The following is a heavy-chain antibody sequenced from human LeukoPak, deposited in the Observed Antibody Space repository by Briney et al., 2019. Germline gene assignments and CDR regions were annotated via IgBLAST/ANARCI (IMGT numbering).Heavy chain of an antibody. V-gene: IGHV1-69*02. Sequence: AASVKVSCKASGGTFSSYTISWVRQAPGQGLEWMERIIPILGIANYAQKFQGRVTITADKSTSTAYMELSSLRSEDTAVYYCARVRYNWNYAHDYWGQGTLVTVSS. CDR3: ARVRYNWNYAHDY. D-gene: IGHD1-7*01. J-gene: IGHJ4*02. CDR2: IIPILGIA. CDR1: GGTFSSYT.